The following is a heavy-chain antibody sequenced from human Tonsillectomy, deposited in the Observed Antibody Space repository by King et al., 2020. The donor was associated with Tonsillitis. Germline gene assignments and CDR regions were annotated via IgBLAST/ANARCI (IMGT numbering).Heavy chain of an antibody. Sequence: QLQESGPGLVKPSETLSLTCTVSGGSISNYYWSWIRQPPGKGLEWIGYIYYSGRTNYNPSLKSRVAISVDTSKNQFSLNLNSVTAADTAVYYCARFAFGGGGSYWYYLDYWGQGTLVTVSS. V-gene: IGHV4-59*08. CDR1: GGSISNYY. CDR2: IYYSGRT. CDR3: ARFAFGGGGSYWYYLDY. J-gene: IGHJ4*02. D-gene: IGHD1-26*01.